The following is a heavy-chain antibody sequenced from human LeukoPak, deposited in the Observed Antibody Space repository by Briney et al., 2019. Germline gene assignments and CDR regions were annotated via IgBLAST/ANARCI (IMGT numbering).Heavy chain of an antibody. V-gene: IGHV4-39*01. CDR3: ARVSMIVVVRAKSDYYYGMDV. CDR2: IYDSGST. J-gene: IGHJ6*02. Sequence: PSETLSLTCTVSGGSIRSSYYYWGWIRQPPGKGPEWIGSIYDSGSTYYNPSLKSRVTISVDTSKNQFSLKLNSVTAADTAVYYCARVSMIVVVRAKSDYYYGMDVWGQGTTVTVSS. D-gene: IGHD3-22*01. CDR1: GGSIRSSYYY.